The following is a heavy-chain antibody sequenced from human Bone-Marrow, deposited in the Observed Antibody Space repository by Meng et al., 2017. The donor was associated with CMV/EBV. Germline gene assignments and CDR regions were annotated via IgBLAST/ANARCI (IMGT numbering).Heavy chain of an antibody. CDR1: GYTFTSYG. CDR2: ISAYNGNT. V-gene: IGHV1-18*01. J-gene: IGHJ3*02. Sequence: ASVMVSFKASGYTFTSYGISWERQAPGQGLEWMGWISAYNGNTNYAQKLQGRVTMTTDTSTSTAYMELRSLRSDDTAVYYCAVNGYGGNHDAFDIWGQGTRVTVSS. CDR3: AVNGYGGNHDAFDI. D-gene: IGHD4-23*01.